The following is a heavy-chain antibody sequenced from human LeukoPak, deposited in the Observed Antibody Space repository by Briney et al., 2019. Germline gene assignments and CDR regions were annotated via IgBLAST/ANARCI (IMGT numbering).Heavy chain of an antibody. CDR1: GFTFSSYA. CDR3: VGGKMWWNSYYYYGMDV. D-gene: IGHD2-21*01. CDR2: ISGSGGST. J-gene: IGHJ6*02. Sequence: GASLRLSCAASGFTFSSYAMSWVRQAPGKGLEWVSAISGSGGSTYYADSVKGRFTISRDNSKNTLYLQMNSLRAEDTAVYYCVGGKMWWNSYYYYGMDVWGQGTTVTVS. V-gene: IGHV3-23*01.